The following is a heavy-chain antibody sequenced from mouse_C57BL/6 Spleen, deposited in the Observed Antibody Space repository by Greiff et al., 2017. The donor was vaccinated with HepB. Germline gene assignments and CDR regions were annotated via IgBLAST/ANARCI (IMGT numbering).Heavy chain of an antibody. CDR3: ARIARGLRRYFDY. CDR1: GFSLSTFGMG. Sequence: QVTLKVSGPGLLQPSQSLSLTCSSSGFSLSTFGMGVGWIRQPSGKGLEWLAHIWWDDDKYYNPALKSRLTISKDTSKNQVFLMIANVDTADTATYYGARIARGLRRYFDYWGQGTTLTVSS. J-gene: IGHJ2*01. V-gene: IGHV8-8*01. CDR2: IWWDDDK. D-gene: IGHD2-4*01.